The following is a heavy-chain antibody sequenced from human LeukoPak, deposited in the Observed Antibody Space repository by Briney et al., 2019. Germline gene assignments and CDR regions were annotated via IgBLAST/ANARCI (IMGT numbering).Heavy chain of an antibody. V-gene: IGHV3-15*01. CDR2: IKSKTDGGTT. J-gene: IGHJ3*02. Sequence: PGGSLRLSCAGSGFIFSNFWMGWARQGPGKGLEWVGRIKSKTDGGTTDYAAPVKGRFTISRDDSKNTLYLQMNSLKTEDTAVYYCTTELRARRVDAFDIWGQGTMVTVSS. CDR1: GFIFSNFW. CDR3: TTELRARRVDAFDI. D-gene: IGHD3-16*01.